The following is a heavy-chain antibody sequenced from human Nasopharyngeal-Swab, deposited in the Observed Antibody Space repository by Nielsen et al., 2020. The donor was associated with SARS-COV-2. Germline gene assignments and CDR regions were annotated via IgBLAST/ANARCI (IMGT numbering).Heavy chain of an antibody. Sequence: ASVKVSCKASGYTFTSYGISWVRQATGQGLEWMGWMNPNSGNTGYAQKFQGRVTMTRNTSISTAYMELSSLRSEDTAVYYCARTKVLRNPRQYFDLWGRGTLVTVSS. CDR2: MNPNSGNT. CDR3: ARTKVLRNPRQYFDL. V-gene: IGHV1-8*02. CDR1: GYTFTSYG. J-gene: IGHJ2*01.